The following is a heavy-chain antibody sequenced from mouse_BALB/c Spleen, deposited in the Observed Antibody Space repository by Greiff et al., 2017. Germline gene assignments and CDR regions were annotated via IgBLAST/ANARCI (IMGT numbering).Heavy chain of an antibody. V-gene: IGHV2-9-2*01. J-gene: IGHJ1*01. Sequence: VKLVESGPGLVAPSQSLSITCTVSGFSLTSYDISWIRQPPGKGLEWLGVIWTGGGTNYNSAFMSRLSISKDNSKSHVFLKMNSLQTDDTAIYYCVRDRIYDGYYKYFDVWGAGTTVTVSS. D-gene: IGHD2-3*01. CDR1: GFSLTSYD. CDR3: VRDRIYDGYYKYFDV. CDR2: IWTGGGT.